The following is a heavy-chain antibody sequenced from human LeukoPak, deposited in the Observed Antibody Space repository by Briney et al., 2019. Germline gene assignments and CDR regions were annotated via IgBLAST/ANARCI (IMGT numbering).Heavy chain of an antibody. CDR1: GFTFSSYE. CDR3: ARIFRPRCFDY. Sequence: GGSLRLSCAASGFTFSSYEMNWVRQAPGKGLEWVSYISSSGSTIYYADSVKGRFTISRDNAKNSLYLQMNSLRAEDTAVYYCARIFRPRCFDYWGQGTLVTVSS. J-gene: IGHJ4*02. V-gene: IGHV3-48*03. CDR2: ISSSGSTI. D-gene: IGHD3-3*01.